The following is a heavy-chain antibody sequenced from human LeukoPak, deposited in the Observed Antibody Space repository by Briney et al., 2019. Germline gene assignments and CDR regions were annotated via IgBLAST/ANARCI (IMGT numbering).Heavy chain of an antibody. CDR1: GFTFSSYA. V-gene: IGHV3-30-3*01. CDR2: ISYDGSNK. J-gene: IGHJ4*02. D-gene: IGHD6-6*01. Sequence: TGGSLRLSCAASGFTFSSYAMHWVRQAPGKGLEWVAVISYDGSNKYYADSVKGRFTISRGNSKNTLYLQMNSLRAEDTAVYYCARKEYSSSSAEYHTFDYWGQGTLVTVSS. CDR3: ARKEYSSSSAEYHTFDY.